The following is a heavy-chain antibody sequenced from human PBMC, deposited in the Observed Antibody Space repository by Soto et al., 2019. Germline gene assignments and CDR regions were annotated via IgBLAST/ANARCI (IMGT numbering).Heavy chain of an antibody. CDR1: GFTFSSYG. CDR3: AKSVPGYSSSWFAS. V-gene: IGHV3-30*18. Sequence: GGSLGLSCAASGFTFSSYGMHWFRQAPGKGLEWVAVISYDGSNKYYADSVKGRFTISRDNSKSTLYLQMNSLRAEDTAVYYCAKSVPGYSSSWFASWGQGTLVTVSS. J-gene: IGHJ5*01. D-gene: IGHD6-13*01. CDR2: ISYDGSNK.